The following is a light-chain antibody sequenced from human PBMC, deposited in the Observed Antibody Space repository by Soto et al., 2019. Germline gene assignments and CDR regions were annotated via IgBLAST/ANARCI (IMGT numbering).Light chain of an antibody. CDR3: QRYGGSPRT. J-gene: IGKJ2*01. V-gene: IGKV3-20*01. CDR2: AAS. Sequence: EIVLTQSPGTLSLSPGERATLSCRASQSVSNSYLAWYQQKPGQAPRLLINAASSRATGIPDRFSGSGSGTDFTLTISRLEPEDFAVYYCQRYGGSPRTFGQGTKLEI. CDR1: QSVSNSY.